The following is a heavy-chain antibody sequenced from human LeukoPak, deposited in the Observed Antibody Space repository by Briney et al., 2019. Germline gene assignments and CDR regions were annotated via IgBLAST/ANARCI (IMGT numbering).Heavy chain of an antibody. CDR3: ARQNLGWDAFDI. Sequence: PSETLSLTCAVYGGSFSGDFWSWIRQSPGKGLEWIGEIKHDGSTNYNPSLKSRVTISVDTSKNQFSLKLSSVTAADTAVYYCARQNLGWDAFDIWGQGTMVTVSS. J-gene: IGHJ3*02. CDR1: GGSFSGDF. CDR2: IKHDGST. D-gene: IGHD1-14*01. V-gene: IGHV4-34*01.